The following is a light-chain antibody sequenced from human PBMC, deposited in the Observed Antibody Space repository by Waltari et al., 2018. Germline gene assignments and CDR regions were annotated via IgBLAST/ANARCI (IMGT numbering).Light chain of an antibody. V-gene: IGKV3-15*01. CDR3: QQYSNWPPLT. CDR2: GAS. J-gene: IGKJ4*01. CDR1: QSVSSN. Sequence: EIVMTQSPATLSVSPGERATLSYRASQSVSSNLAWSQQKAGQAPRLLIYGASTRATGIAARFSGSGSETEFTLTISSLQSEDFAVYYCQQYSNWPPLTFGGGTKVEIK.